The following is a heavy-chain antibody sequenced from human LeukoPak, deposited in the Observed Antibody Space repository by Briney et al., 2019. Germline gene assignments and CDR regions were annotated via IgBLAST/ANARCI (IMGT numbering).Heavy chain of an antibody. CDR2: IVPILGTA. V-gene: IGHV1-69*01. CDR1: GGTFSSYA. D-gene: IGHD5-18*01. Sequence: SVKVSCKASGGTFSSYAISWVRQAPGQGLVWMGGIVPILGTASYAQKFQGRVTITADESTSTAFMELSSLRADDTAVYYCASNVWLRGGDYWYFDLWGRGTLVTVSS. CDR3: ASNVWLRGGDYWYFDL. J-gene: IGHJ2*01.